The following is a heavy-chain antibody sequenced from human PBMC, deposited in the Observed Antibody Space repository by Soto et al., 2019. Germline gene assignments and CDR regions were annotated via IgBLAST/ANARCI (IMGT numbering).Heavy chain of an antibody. CDR2: IRSKANSYAT. CDR3: TRRAWELLGGYYYGMDV. V-gene: IGHV3-73*01. CDR1: GFTFSGSA. D-gene: IGHD1-26*01. J-gene: IGHJ6*02. Sequence: GGSLRLSCAASGFTFSGSAMHWVRQASEKGLEWVGRIRSKANSYATAYAASVKGRFTISRDDSKNTAYLQMNSLKTEDTAVYYCTRRAWELLGGYYYGMDVWGQGTTVTVSS.